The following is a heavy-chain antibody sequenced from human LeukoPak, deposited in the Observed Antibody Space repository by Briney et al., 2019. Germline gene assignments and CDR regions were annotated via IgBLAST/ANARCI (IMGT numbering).Heavy chain of an antibody. CDR1: GYIFTAYG. D-gene: IGHD6-19*01. V-gene: IGHV1-18*04. CDR2: ISGYNGDT. Sequence: ASVKVSCKASGYIFTAYGISWVRQAPGQGLEWMGWISGYNGDTKYAQELQGRVTMTTDTSTNTAYMELGSLRSDDTAVYYCAREDSGFPPDYWGQGTLVTASS. CDR3: AREDSGFPPDY. J-gene: IGHJ4*02.